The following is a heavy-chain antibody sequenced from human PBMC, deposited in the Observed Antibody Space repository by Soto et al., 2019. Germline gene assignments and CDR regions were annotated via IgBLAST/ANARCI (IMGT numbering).Heavy chain of an antibody. D-gene: IGHD1-26*01. CDR3: AKTYGGRYWYFDL. CDR2: ISYDGSNK. J-gene: IGHJ2*01. V-gene: IGHV3-30*18. CDR1: GFTFSSYG. Sequence: QVQLVESGGGMVQPGRSLRLSCAASGFTFSSYGMHWVRQAPGKGLEWVAVISYDGSNKYYADSVKGRFTISRDNSKNTLYLQINSLRAEDTAVYYCAKTYGGRYWYFDLWGRGTLVTVSS.